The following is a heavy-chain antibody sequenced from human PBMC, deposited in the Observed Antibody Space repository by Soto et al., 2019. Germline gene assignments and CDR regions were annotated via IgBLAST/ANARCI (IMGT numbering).Heavy chain of an antibody. CDR3: ARDLAAAILDY. J-gene: IGHJ4*02. V-gene: IGHV3-48*01. D-gene: IGHD6-13*01. Sequence: EVQLVESGGGLVQPGGSLRLSCAASGFTFSSYSMNWVRQAPGKGLEWVSYISSSSSTIYYADSVKGRFTISRDNAKNSLYLQMTSLRAEDPAVYYCARDLAAAILDYWGQGTLVTVSS. CDR2: ISSSSSTI. CDR1: GFTFSSYS.